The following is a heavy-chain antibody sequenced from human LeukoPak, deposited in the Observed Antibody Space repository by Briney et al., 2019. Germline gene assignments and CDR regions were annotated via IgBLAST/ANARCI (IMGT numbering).Heavy chain of an antibody. CDR1: GYSISSGYY. CDR2: IFHSGST. J-gene: IGHJ6*04. D-gene: IGHD3-10*01. V-gene: IGHV4-38-2*01. Sequence: SETLSLTCAVSGYSISSGYYWGWIRQPPGKGLEWIGSIFHSGSTYYNPSLKSRVNMSVDTSKNQISLKLSSVTAADTAVYYCARASGSYGSGSYYYYGMDVWGKGTAVTVSS. CDR3: ARASGSYGSGSYYYYGMDV.